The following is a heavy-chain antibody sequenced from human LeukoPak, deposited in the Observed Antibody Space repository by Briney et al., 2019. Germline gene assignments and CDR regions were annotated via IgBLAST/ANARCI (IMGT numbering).Heavy chain of an antibody. V-gene: IGHV1-24*01. CDR1: GYTLTELS. D-gene: IGHD3-16*01. J-gene: IGHJ5*02. CDR2: FDPEDGET. Sequence: ASVKVSCKVSGYTLTELSMHWVRQAPGKGLEWMGGFDPEDGETIYAQKFQGRVTMTEDTSTDTAYMELSSLRSEDTAVYYCATAAMITFGGINWFDPWGQGTLVTVSS. CDR3: ATAAMITFGGINWFDP.